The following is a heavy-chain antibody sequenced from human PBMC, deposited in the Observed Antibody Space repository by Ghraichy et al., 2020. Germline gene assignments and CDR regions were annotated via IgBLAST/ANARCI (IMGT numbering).Heavy chain of an antibody. CDR2: ISSSSSYI. CDR1: GFTFSSYS. D-gene: IGHD6-6*01. CDR3: ARDRIAALNY. Sequence: GESLNISCAASGFTFSSYSMNWVRQAPGKGLEWVSSISSSSSYIYYADSVKGRFTISRDNAKNSLYLQMNSLRAEDTAVYYCARDRIAALNYWGQGTLVTVSS. J-gene: IGHJ4*02. V-gene: IGHV3-21*01.